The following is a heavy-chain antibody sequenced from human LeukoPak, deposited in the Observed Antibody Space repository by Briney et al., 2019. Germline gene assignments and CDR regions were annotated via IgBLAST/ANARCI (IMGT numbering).Heavy chain of an antibody. V-gene: IGHV3-73*01. D-gene: IGHD1-26*01. Sequence: GGSLRLSCAASGFTFSGSAMHWVPQASGKGLEWVGRIRSKANSYATAYAASVKGRFTISRDDSKNTAYLQMNSLKTKDTAVYYCTTVGAPTGYWGQGTLVTVSS. CDR2: IRSKANSYAT. J-gene: IGHJ4*02. CDR3: TTVGAPTGY. CDR1: GFTFSGSA.